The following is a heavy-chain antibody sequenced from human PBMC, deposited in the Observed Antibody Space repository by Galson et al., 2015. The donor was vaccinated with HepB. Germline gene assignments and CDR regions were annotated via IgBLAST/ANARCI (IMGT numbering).Heavy chain of an antibody. CDR3: ARGSHYYDSRGFYPAEYFQH. Sequence: TLSLTCAVYGGSFSSYYWSWIRQPPGKGLEWIGEINHRGGTNYNPSLMSRVTISVDTSKKQFSLRLTSVTAADTAVYYCARGSHYYDSRGFYPAEYFQHWGQGTLVTVSS. V-gene: IGHV4-34*01. J-gene: IGHJ1*01. CDR2: INHRGGT. CDR1: GGSFSSYY. D-gene: IGHD3-22*01.